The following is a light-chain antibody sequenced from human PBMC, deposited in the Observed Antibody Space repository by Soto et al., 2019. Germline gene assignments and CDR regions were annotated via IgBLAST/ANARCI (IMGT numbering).Light chain of an antibody. V-gene: IGKV1-17*01. CDR1: QGIRSN. CDR2: GAS. Sequence: DIQMTQSPSSLSASVGDRVTITCRASQGIRSNLGWFQQKPGKAPTRLIFGASTLQGGVPSRFSGSGSGTDFTLTIRGLQPEDFATYYCLQVNTFPYTFGQGTKLEIK. J-gene: IGKJ2*01. CDR3: LQVNTFPYT.